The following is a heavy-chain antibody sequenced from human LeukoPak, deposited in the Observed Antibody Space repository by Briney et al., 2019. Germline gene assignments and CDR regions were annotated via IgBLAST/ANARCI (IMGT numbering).Heavy chain of an antibody. CDR3: ARGQKTSAFDI. D-gene: IGHD1-7*01. V-gene: IGHV4-34*01. CDR2: INHSGST. Sequence: PSETLSLTCAVYGGSFSGYYWSWIRQPPGKGLEWIGKINHSGSTNYNPSLKSRVTISVDTSKNQFSLKLSSVTAADTAVYYCARGQKTSAFDIWGQGTMVTVSS. CDR1: GGSFSGYY. J-gene: IGHJ3*02.